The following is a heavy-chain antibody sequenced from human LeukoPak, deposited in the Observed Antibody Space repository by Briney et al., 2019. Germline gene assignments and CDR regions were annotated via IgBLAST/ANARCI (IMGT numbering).Heavy chain of an antibody. J-gene: IGHJ4*02. D-gene: IGHD2-21*01. CDR3: AKGDIGDSFDY. CDR2: IKQDGSEK. Sequence: GGSLRLSCAASGFTFSSYWMSWVRQAPGKGLEWVANIKQDGSEKDYVDSVKGRFTISRDNAKNSLYLQMNSLRAEDTAVYYCAKGDIGDSFDYWGQGTLVTVSS. V-gene: IGHV3-7*01. CDR1: GFTFSSYW.